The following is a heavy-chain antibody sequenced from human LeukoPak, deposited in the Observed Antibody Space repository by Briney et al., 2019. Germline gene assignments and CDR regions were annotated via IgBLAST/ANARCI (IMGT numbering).Heavy chain of an antibody. J-gene: IGHJ6*03. CDR1: GFTFEDYA. D-gene: IGHD6-13*01. CDR3: AKGSADYYYYYMDV. CDR2: ISWNSGSI. V-gene: IGHV3-9*01. Sequence: PGGSLRLSCAASGFTFEDYAMHWVRQAPGKGLEWVSGISWNSGSIGYADSVKGRFTISRDNAKNSLYLQMNSLRAEDTALYYCAKGSADYYYYYMDVWGKGTTVTISS.